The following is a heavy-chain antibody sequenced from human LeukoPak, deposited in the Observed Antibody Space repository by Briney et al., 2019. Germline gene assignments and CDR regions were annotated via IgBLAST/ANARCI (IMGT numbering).Heavy chain of an antibody. D-gene: IGHD6-13*01. J-gene: IGHJ4*02. V-gene: IGHV3-48*03. Sequence: GGSLRLSCTTSGFTFSTYEMNWIRQAPGKGLEWVSYISSSGSAIYYADSVKGRFTISRDNAKNSLYLQMNSLRAEDTAVYYCARSIAAAGGFDYWGQGTLVTVSS. CDR2: ISSSGSAI. CDR3: ARSIAAAGGFDY. CDR1: GFTFSTYE.